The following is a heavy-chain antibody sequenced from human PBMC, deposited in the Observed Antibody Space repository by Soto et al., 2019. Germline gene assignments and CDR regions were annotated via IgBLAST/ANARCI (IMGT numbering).Heavy chain of an antibody. CDR2: IGRSGTTT. Sequence: EVQLVESGGGLVLPGGSLRLSCSASGLTFSNYEMNWVRQAPGKGLEWVSYIGRSGTTTYYADSLKGRFTISRDNAKNSLYLQMNSLRAEDTAVYYCATRSGGGGAFDFRGQGTMVTVSS. CDR3: ATRSGGGGAFDF. J-gene: IGHJ3*01. CDR1: GLTFSNYE. D-gene: IGHD3-10*01. V-gene: IGHV3-48*03.